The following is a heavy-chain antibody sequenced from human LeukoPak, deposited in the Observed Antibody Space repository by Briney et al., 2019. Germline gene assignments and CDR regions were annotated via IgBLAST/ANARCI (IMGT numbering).Heavy chain of an antibody. Sequence: PAKSLTLSWTLYGPTSCSYGMHCVRQPPGHWLEWVGVISYDGSNDYHADSVKGRFTISRDNSKNTLYLQMNRLRAEDTAVYYCAKDGGRRSSSNAREYYFDYRGQGTLVSVSS. CDR3: AKDGGRRSSSNAREYYFDY. CDR1: GPTSCSYG. J-gene: IGHJ4*02. CDR2: ISYDGSND. V-gene: IGHV3-30*18. D-gene: IGHD6-6*01.